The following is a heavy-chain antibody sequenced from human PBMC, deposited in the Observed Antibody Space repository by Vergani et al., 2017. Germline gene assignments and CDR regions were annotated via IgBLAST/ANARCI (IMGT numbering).Heavy chain of an antibody. D-gene: IGHD1-1*01. CDR2: IIPILGIA. CDR1: GGTFSSYN. Sequence: QVQLVQSGAEVKKPGSSVKVSCKASGGTFSSYNISWVRQAPGQGLEWMGRIIPILGIANYAQKFQGRFTITADNSTSTAYMELSSLRSEDTAVYYCARDLTNSYGMDVWGQGTTVTVSS. V-gene: IGHV1-69*08. J-gene: IGHJ6*02. CDR3: ARDLTNSYGMDV.